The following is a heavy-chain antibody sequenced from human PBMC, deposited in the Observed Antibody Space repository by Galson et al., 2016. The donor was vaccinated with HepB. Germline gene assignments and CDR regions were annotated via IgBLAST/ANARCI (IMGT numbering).Heavy chain of an antibody. CDR1: GFTFSAYW. J-gene: IGHJ3*01. CDR3: VSGYTSGI. D-gene: IGHD6-19*01. CDR2: TNQDGSGK. Sequence: SLRLSCAASGFTFSAYWMAGIRQAPGKGLEWVANTNQDGSGKNYVDSAKGRFTVSRDNAKNAVFLDMNSLRAEDTAVYYCVSGYTSGIWGQGTTVTVSS. V-gene: IGHV3-7*01.